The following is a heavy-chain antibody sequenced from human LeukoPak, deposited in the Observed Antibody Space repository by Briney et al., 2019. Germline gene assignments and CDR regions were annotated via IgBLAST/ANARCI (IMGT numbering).Heavy chain of an antibody. Sequence: GGSLRLSCAASGFTFSSYGMHWVRQAPGKGLEWVAFIRYDGSNKYYADSVKGRFTISRDNSKNTLYLQMNSLRAEDTAVYYCATIDSGSYGGFDYWGQGTLVTVSS. CDR2: IRYDGSNK. D-gene: IGHD1-26*01. J-gene: IGHJ4*02. CDR3: ATIDSGSYGGFDY. V-gene: IGHV3-30*02. CDR1: GFTFSSYG.